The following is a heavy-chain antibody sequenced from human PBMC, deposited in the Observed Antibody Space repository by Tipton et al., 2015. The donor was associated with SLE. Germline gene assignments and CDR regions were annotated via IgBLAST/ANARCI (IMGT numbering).Heavy chain of an antibody. Sequence: QSGPEVKKPGTSVKVSCKASGITFTNYAVQWVRQARGQRLEWIGWIVVGSGNTNYAQKFQERVTITRDMSASTAYMELSSLRSEDTAVYYCAVHDWGSYRPNWFDPWGQGTLVTVSS. V-gene: IGHV1-58*01. J-gene: IGHJ5*02. D-gene: IGHD3-16*02. CDR2: IVVGSGNT. CDR1: GITFTNYA. CDR3: AVHDWGSYRPNWFDP.